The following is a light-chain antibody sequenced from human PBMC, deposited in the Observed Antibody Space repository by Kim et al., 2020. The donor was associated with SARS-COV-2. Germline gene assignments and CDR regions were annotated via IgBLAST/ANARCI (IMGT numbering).Light chain of an antibody. Sequence: AIQLTQSPSSLSASVGDRVTITCRASQGISSALAWYQQKPGKAPKLLIYDASSLESGVPSRFSGSGSGTDFTLTISSLQHEDCASYYWQQFNSYCTFGKGTRLEIK. J-gene: IGKJ5*01. CDR1: QGISSA. V-gene: IGKV1-13*02. CDR2: DAS. CDR3: QQFNSYCT.